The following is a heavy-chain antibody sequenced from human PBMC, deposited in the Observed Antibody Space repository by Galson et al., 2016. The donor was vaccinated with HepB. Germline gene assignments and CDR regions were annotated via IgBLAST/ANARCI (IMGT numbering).Heavy chain of an antibody. J-gene: IGHJ3*02. Sequence: QSGAEVKKPGESLKISCKGSGCNFATYWIGWVRQMPGKGLEWMGIIYPDDSDTRYSPSFQGQVTISADKSISTACLQWTSLKASDTAMYYCARLRGFDAFEIWGQGTMVTVS. CDR3: ARLRGFDAFEI. CDR1: GCNFATYW. V-gene: IGHV5-51*01. D-gene: IGHD3-10*01. CDR2: IYPDDSDT.